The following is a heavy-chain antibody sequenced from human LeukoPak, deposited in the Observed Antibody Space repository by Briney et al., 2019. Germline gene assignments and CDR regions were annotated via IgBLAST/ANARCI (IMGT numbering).Heavy chain of an antibody. J-gene: IGHJ4*02. V-gene: IGHV4-39*01. CDR3: ARRSVAVENYFDY. CDR2: IYYSGST. CDR1: GGSIITRSYN. Sequence: PSETLSLTCTVSGGSIITRSYNWRWIRQPPEKGLEWIGSIYYSGSTNYNPSLKSRVTIYVDTSKNQFSLRLTSVTAADTAVYYCARRSVAVENYFDYWGQGSLVTVSP. D-gene: IGHD6-19*01.